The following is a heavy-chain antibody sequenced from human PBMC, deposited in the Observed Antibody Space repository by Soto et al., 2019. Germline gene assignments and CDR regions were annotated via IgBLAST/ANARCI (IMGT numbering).Heavy chain of an antibody. CDR1: GGSISSGCSV. CDR3: ASGRDWFDP. CDR2: IYHSGST. V-gene: IGHV4-30-2*01. J-gene: IGHJ5*02. Sequence: SETLSLTCAVSGGSISSGCSVWTWIRQPPGKGLEWIGYIYHSGSTYYSPSLKSRVTTSLDRSKNQVSLHLSSVTAADTAVYYCASGRDWFDPWGQGTLVTVS.